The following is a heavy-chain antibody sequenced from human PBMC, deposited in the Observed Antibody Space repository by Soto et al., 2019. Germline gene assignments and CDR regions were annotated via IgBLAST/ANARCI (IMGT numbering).Heavy chain of an antibody. CDR2: LYYSGDT. J-gene: IGHJ4*02. CDR3: ARAYYDYIRGYSFDY. V-gene: IGHV4-31*03. CDR1: SGSLSSGDYY. Sequence: SETMSLTCSVSSGSLSSGDYYWTWIRQHPGKGLEWVGDLYYSGDTRYNPSLRSRLSISVDTSKNQFSLKLTSVTAADTAVYYCARAYYDYIRGYSFDYWGQGALVTVSS. D-gene: IGHD3-16*01.